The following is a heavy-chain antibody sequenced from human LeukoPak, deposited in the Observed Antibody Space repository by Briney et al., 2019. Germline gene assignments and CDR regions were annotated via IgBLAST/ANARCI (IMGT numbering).Heavy chain of an antibody. CDR3: AKAQAVRGVSQWFDP. Sequence: ASVKVSCKASGYTFTSYDINWVRQATGQGLEWMGWMNPNSGNTGYAQKFQGRVTMTRNTSISTAYMELSSLRAEDTAVYYCAKAQAVRGVSQWFDPWGQGTLVTVSS. CDR1: GYTFTSYD. CDR2: MNPNSGNT. V-gene: IGHV1-8*01. D-gene: IGHD3-10*01. J-gene: IGHJ5*02.